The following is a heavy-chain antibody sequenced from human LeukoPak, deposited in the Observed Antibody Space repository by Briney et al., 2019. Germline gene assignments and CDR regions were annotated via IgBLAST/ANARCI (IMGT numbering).Heavy chain of an antibody. Sequence: GRSLRLSCAASGFTFSGSAMHWVRQASGKGLEWVGRIRSKANSYATAYAASVKGRFTISRDDSKNTAYLQMNSLKTEDTAVYYCTRHGDYGGNGLRNWFDPWGQGTLVTVSS. D-gene: IGHD4-23*01. CDR3: TRHGDYGGNGLRNWFDP. J-gene: IGHJ5*02. CDR2: IRSKANSYAT. CDR1: GFTFSGSA. V-gene: IGHV3-73*01.